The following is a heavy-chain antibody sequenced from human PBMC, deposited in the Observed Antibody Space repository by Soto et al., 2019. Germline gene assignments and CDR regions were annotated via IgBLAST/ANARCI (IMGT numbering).Heavy chain of an antibody. CDR3: ARNRRETGDFDY. CDR2: MNPNSGDT. J-gene: IGHJ4*02. CDR1: GYTFINYD. Sequence: QVQLVQSGAEVKKPGASVKVSCKASGYTFINYDINCVRQATGQGLEWMGWMNPNSGDTGYAQKFQGRVSMTRNAAISTAFMELSCLESDDTAVYYCARNRRETGDFDYWGQGTLVTVSS. V-gene: IGHV1-8*01. D-gene: IGHD7-27*01.